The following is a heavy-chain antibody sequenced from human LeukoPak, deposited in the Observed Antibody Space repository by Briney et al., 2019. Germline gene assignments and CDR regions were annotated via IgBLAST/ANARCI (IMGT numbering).Heavy chain of an antibody. CDR3: ARMSQGRLGYSSAHSDY. Sequence: PGGSLRLSCAASGFTFSNAWMSWVRQAPGKGLQWVSSISSSSSYIYYADSVKGRFTISRDNAKNSLYLQMNSLRAEDTAVYYCARMSQGRLGYSSAHSDYWGQGTLVTVSS. V-gene: IGHV3-21*01. CDR1: GFTFSNAW. CDR2: ISSSSSYI. J-gene: IGHJ4*02. D-gene: IGHD6-25*01.